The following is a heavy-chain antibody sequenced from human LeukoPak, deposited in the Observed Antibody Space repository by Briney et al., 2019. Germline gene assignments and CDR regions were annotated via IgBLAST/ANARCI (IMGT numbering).Heavy chain of an antibody. Sequence: SETLSLTCAVSGGSFSSYYWSWIRQSPGQGLEWIGEINHSGSTNYNPSLKSRVTISVDTSKNQFSLKLSSVTAADTAVYYCARGSDYGDYVAAFDVWGQGTMVTVSS. CDR1: GGSFSSYY. CDR3: ARGSDYGDYVAAFDV. D-gene: IGHD4-17*01. V-gene: IGHV4-34*01. J-gene: IGHJ3*01. CDR2: INHSGST.